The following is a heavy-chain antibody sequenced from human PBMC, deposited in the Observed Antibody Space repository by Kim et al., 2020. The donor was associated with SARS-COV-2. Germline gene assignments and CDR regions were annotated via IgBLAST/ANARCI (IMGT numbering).Heavy chain of an antibody. CDR1: GYTLTELS. D-gene: IGHD5-12*01. Sequence: ASVKVSCKVSGYTLTELSMHWVRQAPGKGLEWMGGFDPEDGETIYAQKFQGRVTMTEDTSTDTAYMELSSLRSEDTAVYYCATNTRGYSGYGPLDYFDYWGQGTLVTVSS. J-gene: IGHJ4*02. V-gene: IGHV1-24*01. CDR2: FDPEDGET. CDR3: ATNTRGYSGYGPLDYFDY.